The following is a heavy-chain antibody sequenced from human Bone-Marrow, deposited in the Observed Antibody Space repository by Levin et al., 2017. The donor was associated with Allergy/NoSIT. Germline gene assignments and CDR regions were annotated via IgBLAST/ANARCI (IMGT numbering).Heavy chain of an antibody. CDR1: GGSVSSGGYY. J-gene: IGHJ4*02. Sequence: PSETLSLTCTVSGGSVSSGGYYWSWIRQRPGKGLEWIGYIYYNGITKYNPAYESRAGISVNMSKNQLSLQLISVTATDTAVYYCARDGGSGSFYNRPFDFWGQGTLVTVSS. V-gene: IGHV4-31*03. CDR2: IYYNGIT. D-gene: IGHD3-10*01. CDR3: ARDGGSGSFYNRPFDF.